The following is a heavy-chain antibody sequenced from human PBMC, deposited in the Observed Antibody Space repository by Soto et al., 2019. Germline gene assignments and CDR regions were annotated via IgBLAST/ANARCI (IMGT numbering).Heavy chain of an antibody. CDR1: GGSISSYY. CDR3: ARSQVTVITPNWFDP. Sequence: SETLSLTCTVSGGSISSYYWSWIRQPPGKGLEWIGYIYYSGSTNYNPSLKSRVTISVDTSKNQFSLKMSSVTAADTAVYYCARSQVTVITPNWFDPWGQGTLVTVSS. D-gene: IGHD3-22*01. J-gene: IGHJ5*02. CDR2: IYYSGST. V-gene: IGHV4-59*01.